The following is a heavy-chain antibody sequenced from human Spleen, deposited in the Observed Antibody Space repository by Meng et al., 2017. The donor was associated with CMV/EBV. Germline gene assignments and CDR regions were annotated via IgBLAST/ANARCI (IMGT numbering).Heavy chain of an antibody. CDR3: APIGGHEYRPFDY. CDR2: IGSSSSRI. D-gene: IGHD6-6*01. CDR1: GFTFISYN. V-gene: IGHV3-21*06. Sequence: GGSLRLSCAASGFTFISYNMNWVRQAPGKGLEWVSSIGSSSSRIYYADSVKGRFTVSRDNARNSLYLQMNSLRAEDTAVYYCAPIGGHEYRPFDYWGQGTLVTVSS. J-gene: IGHJ4*02.